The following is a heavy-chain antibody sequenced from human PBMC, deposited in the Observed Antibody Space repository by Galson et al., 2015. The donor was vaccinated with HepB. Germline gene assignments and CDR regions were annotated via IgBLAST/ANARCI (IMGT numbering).Heavy chain of an antibody. J-gene: IGHJ6*02. CDR2: INHSGGT. Sequence: SETLSLTCAVYGGSFSGYYWSWIRQPPGKGLEWIGEINHSGGTNYNPSLKSRVTISVDTSKNQFSLKLSSVTAADTAVYYCARLKKPAAIGGDYYYYGMDVWGQGTTVTVSS. CDR1: GGSFSGYY. D-gene: IGHD2-2*01. V-gene: IGHV4-34*01. CDR3: ARLKKPAAIGGDYYYYGMDV.